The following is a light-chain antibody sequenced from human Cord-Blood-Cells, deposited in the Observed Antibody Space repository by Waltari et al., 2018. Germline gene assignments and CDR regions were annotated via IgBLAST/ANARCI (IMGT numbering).Light chain of an antibody. Sequence: EIVLTQSPATLSLSPGERATLSCRASQSASSYLACYQQKPGQAPRRLIYDASNRATGTPARFSVSGSGTAFTLTISSLEPEDFAVYYCQQRSNWPLTFGGGTKVEIK. CDR1: QSASSY. CDR2: DAS. V-gene: IGKV3-11*01. J-gene: IGKJ4*01. CDR3: QQRSNWPLT.